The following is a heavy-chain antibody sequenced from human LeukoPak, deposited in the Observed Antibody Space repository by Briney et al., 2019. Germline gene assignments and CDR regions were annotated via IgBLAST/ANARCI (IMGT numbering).Heavy chain of an antibody. D-gene: IGHD6-13*01. CDR2: INHSEST. CDR3: ARGGRIAAAGTGYFDY. CDR1: GGSFSGYY. Sequence: ASETLSLTCAVYGGSFSGYYWSWIRQPPGKGLEWIGKINHSESTNYNPSLKSRVTISVDTSKNQLSLKLSSVTAADTAVYYCARGGRIAAAGTGYFDYWGQGTLVTVSS. V-gene: IGHV4-34*01. J-gene: IGHJ4*02.